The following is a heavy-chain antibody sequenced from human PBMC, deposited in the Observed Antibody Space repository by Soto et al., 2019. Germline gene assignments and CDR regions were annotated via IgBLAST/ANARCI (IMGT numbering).Heavy chain of an antibody. CDR1: GFTFSTFA. D-gene: IGHD7-27*01. CDR3: AKDWGY. Sequence: EVQLLESGGGLVQPGESLRLSCAASGFTFSTFAMTWVRQAPGKGLEWVSAISGSGDSTYYADSVKGRFTISRDNSKNTLFRQMNSLRAEDTAVYYCAKDWGYWGQGTLVTVSS. V-gene: IGHV3-23*01. CDR2: ISGSGDST. J-gene: IGHJ4*02.